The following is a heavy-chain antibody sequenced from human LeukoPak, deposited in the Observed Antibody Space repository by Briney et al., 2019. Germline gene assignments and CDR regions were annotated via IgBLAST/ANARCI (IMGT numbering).Heavy chain of an antibody. D-gene: IGHD4-23*01. CDR2: INPSGGST. CDR1: GYTFTSYY. Sequence: ASVKVSCKASGYTFTSYYMHWVRQALGQGLEWMGIINPSGGSTSYAQKFQGRVTMTRDMSTSTDYMELRSLRSEDTAVYYCARDNSVEDTAWWFDPWGQGTLVTVSS. V-gene: IGHV1-46*01. J-gene: IGHJ5*02. CDR3: ARDNSVEDTAWWFDP.